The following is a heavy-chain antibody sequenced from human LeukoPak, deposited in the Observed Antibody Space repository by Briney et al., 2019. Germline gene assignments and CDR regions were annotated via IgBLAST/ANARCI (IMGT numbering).Heavy chain of an antibody. J-gene: IGHJ6*03. CDR2: MNPNSGNT. V-gene: IGHV1-8*03. CDR1: GYTFTSYD. Sequence: ASVKVSCKASGYTFTSYDINWVRQATGQGLEWMGWMNPNSGNTGYAQKFQGRVTITRNTSISTAYMELSSLRSEDTAVYYCARASSIAARRKPSNYYYYMDVWGKGTTVTVSS. D-gene: IGHD6-6*01. CDR3: ARASSIAARRKPSNYYYYMDV.